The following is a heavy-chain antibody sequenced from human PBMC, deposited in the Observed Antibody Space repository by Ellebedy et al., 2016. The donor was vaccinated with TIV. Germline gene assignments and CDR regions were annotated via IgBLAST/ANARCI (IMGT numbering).Heavy chain of an antibody. Sequence: GESLKISCVVSGFSFSTSWMTWVRQAPGKGLEWVANINQDGREKYYLDSVKGRFTISRDNSKNTVFLQMNSLRAEDTAKYYCAREPQPMARISHFDYWGQGTQATVSS. D-gene: IGHD2/OR15-2a*01. CDR1: GFSFSTSW. V-gene: IGHV3-7*03. CDR3: AREPQPMARISHFDY. J-gene: IGHJ4*02. CDR2: INQDGREK.